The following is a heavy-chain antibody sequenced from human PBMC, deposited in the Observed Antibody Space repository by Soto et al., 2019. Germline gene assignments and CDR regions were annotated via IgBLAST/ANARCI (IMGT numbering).Heavy chain of an antibody. J-gene: IGHJ5*02. D-gene: IGHD3-3*02. CDR3: VRRGRTSNGDWFDL. V-gene: IGHV4-34*01. Sequence: SETLSLTCAVYGGSFSCYDWSWIRQPPGKGLEWIGEINHSGSTYYNPSLTSPVTISIDTSKNQFSLSLRSVTAADTAVYFCVRRGRTSNGDWFDLWGQGILVTVSS. CDR1: GGSFSCYD. CDR2: INHSGST.